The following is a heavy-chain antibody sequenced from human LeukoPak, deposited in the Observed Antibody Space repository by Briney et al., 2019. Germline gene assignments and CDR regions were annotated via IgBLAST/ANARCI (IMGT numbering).Heavy chain of an antibody. J-gene: IGHJ4*02. Sequence: SETLSLTCTVSGGSISSSSYYWGWIRQPPGKGLEWIGSIYYSGSTYYNPSLKGRVTISVDTSKNQFSLKLSSVTAADTAVYYCARGLALWFGELTPLFFDYWGQGTLVTVSS. CDR3: ARGLALWFGELTPLFFDY. V-gene: IGHV4-39*01. CDR2: IYYSGST. D-gene: IGHD3-10*01. CDR1: GGSISSSSYY.